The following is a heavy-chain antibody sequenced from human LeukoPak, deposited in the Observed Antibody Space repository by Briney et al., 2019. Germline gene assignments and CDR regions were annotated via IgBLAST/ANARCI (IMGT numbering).Heavy chain of an antibody. Sequence: GESLKISCKGSGYTSTNYWIGWVRQMPGKGLEWMGIIYAGDSDTRYSPSFQGQVTISADKSISTAYLQWSSLKASDTAMYYCARHLVPGIAARGYFDYWGQGTLVTVSS. CDR1: GYTSTNYW. V-gene: IGHV5-51*01. CDR2: IYAGDSDT. CDR3: ARHLVPGIAARGYFDY. D-gene: IGHD6-6*01. J-gene: IGHJ4*02.